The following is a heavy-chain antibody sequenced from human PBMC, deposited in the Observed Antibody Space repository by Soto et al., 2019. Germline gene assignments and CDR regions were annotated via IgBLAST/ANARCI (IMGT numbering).Heavy chain of an antibody. CDR2: ISWNSGSI. CDR3: AIGSWAVVPAAYDAFDI. J-gene: IGHJ3*02. V-gene: IGHV3-9*01. Sequence: PGGSLRLSCAASGFTFDDYAMHWVRQAPGKGLEWVSGISWNSGSIVYADSVKGRFTISRDNAKNSLYLQMNSLRADDTALYYCAIGSWAVVPAAYDAFDIWGQGTMVTVSS. D-gene: IGHD2-2*01. CDR1: GFTFDDYA.